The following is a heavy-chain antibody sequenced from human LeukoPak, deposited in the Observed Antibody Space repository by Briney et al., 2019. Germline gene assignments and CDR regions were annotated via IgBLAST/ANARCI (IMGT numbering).Heavy chain of an antibody. CDR1: GFTFSDYY. Sequence: GGSLRLSCAASGFTFSDYYMSWIRQAPGKGLEWVSYISSSGSTIYYADSVKGRFTISRDNAKNSLYLQMNSLRAEETAVYYCARCKGIAAAGTLNGWGQGTLVTVSS. CDR3: ARCKGIAAAGTLNG. J-gene: IGHJ4*02. V-gene: IGHV3-11*01. CDR2: ISSSGSTI. D-gene: IGHD6-13*01.